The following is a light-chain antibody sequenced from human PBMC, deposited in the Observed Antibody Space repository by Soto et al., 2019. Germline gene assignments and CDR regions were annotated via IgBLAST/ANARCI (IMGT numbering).Light chain of an antibody. CDR1: SSNIGNNY. CDR3: GTWDSSLSARV. CDR2: DNN. J-gene: IGLJ1*01. V-gene: IGLV1-51*01. Sequence: QAVLTQPPSVSAAPGQKVTISCSGSSSNIGNNYVSWYQQLPGTAPKLLIYDNNKRPSGIPDRFSGSKSGTSATLGITGLQTGDEADYYRGTWDSSLSARVFGTGTKLTVL.